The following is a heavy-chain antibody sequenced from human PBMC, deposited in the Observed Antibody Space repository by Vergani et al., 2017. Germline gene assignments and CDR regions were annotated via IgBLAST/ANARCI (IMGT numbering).Heavy chain of an antibody. D-gene: IGHD2-21*01. V-gene: IGHV3-21*01. Sequence: EVQLVESGGGLVKPGGSLRLSCAASGFTFSSYSMNWVRQAPGKGLEWVSSISSSSSYIYYADSVKGRFTISRDNAKNSLYLQMNSLRAEDTAVYYCARRKCGGDCYFDLAGWFDPWGQGTLVTVSS. CDR1: GFTFSSYS. J-gene: IGHJ5*02. CDR2: ISSSSSYI. CDR3: ARRKCGGDCYFDLAGWFDP.